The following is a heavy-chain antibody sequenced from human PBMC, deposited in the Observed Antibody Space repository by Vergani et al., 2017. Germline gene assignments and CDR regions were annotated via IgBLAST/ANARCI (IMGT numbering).Heavy chain of an antibody. J-gene: IGHJ4*02. V-gene: IGHV4-4*07. CDR2: IFDDGAT. D-gene: IGHD2-21*01. Sequence: QVQLQESGPGVVKPSETLSLVCTVSNASMNGFFWGWVRQPAGKGLERMGRIFDDGATYYDPSLEGRVTMSVDVSKNQFSLKLTSLTAADTAVYFCARMGYSRAPPWWFDLWGQGTLVTVSS. CDR3: ARMGYSRAPPWWFDL. CDR1: NASMNGFF.